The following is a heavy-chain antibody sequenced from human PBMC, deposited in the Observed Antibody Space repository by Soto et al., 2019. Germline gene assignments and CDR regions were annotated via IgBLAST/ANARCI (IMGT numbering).Heavy chain of an antibody. CDR2: ISYDGGNT. J-gene: IGHJ6*02. CDR1: GFMFSSYA. D-gene: IGHD5-12*01. Sequence: QEKLVESGGGVVQPGESLRLSCEASGFMFSSYALHWVRQAPGKGLEWLAIISYDGGNTYYADSVKGRFTISRDGSRYTVYLEMDSLRPENTGVYYCARDPRPSGYDRHMDVWGQGTTVTVS. V-gene: IGHV3-30*17. CDR3: ARDPRPSGYDRHMDV.